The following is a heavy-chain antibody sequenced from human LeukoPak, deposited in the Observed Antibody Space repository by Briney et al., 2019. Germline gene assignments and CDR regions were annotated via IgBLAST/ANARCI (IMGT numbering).Heavy chain of an antibody. CDR1: GYTFTGYY. D-gene: IGHD5-18*01. CDR2: INPNSGGT. J-gene: IGHJ6*02. CDR3: ARADTPVYYGMDV. Sequence: ASVKVFCKASGYTFTGYYMHWVRQAPGQGLEWMGWINPNSGGTNYAQKFQGRVTMTRDTSISTAYMELSRLRSDDTAVYYCARADTPVYYGMDVWGQGTTVTVSS. V-gene: IGHV1-2*02.